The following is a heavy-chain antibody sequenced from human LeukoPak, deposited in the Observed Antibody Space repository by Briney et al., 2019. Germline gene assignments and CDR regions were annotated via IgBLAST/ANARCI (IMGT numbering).Heavy chain of an antibody. J-gene: IGHJ4*02. CDR1: GFTFSSYA. D-gene: IGHD3-10*01. V-gene: IGHV3-23*01. CDR2: ISGSGGST. CDR3: AKQTMVRGVIIRAPLDY. Sequence: GGSLRLSCAASGFTFSSYAMSWVRQAPGKGLEWVSAISGSGGSTYYADSVKGRFTNSRDNSKNTLYLQMNSLRAEDTAVYYCAKQTMVRGVIIRAPLDYWGQGALVTVSS.